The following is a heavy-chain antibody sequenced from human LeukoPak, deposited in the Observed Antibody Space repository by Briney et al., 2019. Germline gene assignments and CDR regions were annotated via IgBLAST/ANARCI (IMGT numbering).Heavy chain of an antibody. CDR2: IKQDGSEK. Sequence: GGSLRLSCAASGFTFSSYWMSWVRQAPGKGLEWVANIKQDGSEKYYVDSVKGRSTISRDNARNSLYLQMNSLRAEDTAVYYCARGRSDFFAGYNWFDPWGQGTLVTVSS. D-gene: IGHD3-3*01. V-gene: IGHV3-7*01. CDR3: ARGRSDFFAGYNWFDP. CDR1: GFTFSSYW. J-gene: IGHJ5*02.